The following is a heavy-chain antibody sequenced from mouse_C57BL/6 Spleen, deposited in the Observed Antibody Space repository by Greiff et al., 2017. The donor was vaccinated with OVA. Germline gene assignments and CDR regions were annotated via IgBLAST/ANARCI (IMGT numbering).Heavy chain of an antibody. D-gene: IGHD1-1*01. CDR2: IWSDGST. CDR3: ARQVSAPVTTVVGGGYAMDY. J-gene: IGHJ4*01. Sequence: QVQLKESGPGLVAPSQSLSITCTVSGFSLTSYGVHWVRQPPGKGLEWLVVIWSDGSTTYNSALKSRLSISKDNSKSQVFLKMNSLQTDDTAMYYCARQVSAPVTTVVGGGYAMDYWGQGTSVTVSS. CDR1: GFSLTSYG. V-gene: IGHV2-6-1*01.